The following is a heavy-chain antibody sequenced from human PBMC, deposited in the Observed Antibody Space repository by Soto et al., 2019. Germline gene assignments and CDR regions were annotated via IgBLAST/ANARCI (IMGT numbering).Heavy chain of an antibody. J-gene: IGHJ5*02. CDR3: ARVGPWVPYYYDSSPYTFENWFDP. D-gene: IGHD3-22*01. V-gene: IGHV4-38-2*01. Sequence: SETLSLTCAVSDYSISSGYYWGWLRKPPGKGLECIGSIYHGGSTYYNPSLNSRVTLSIDMTNNRVSLILNSVTAADTAVYYCARVGPWVPYYYDSSPYTFENWFDPWGQGTLVTVSS. CDR2: IYHGGST. CDR1: DYSISSGYY.